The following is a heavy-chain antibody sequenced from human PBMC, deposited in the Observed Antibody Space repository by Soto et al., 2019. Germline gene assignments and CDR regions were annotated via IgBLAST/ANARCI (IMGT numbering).Heavy chain of an antibody. V-gene: IGHV4-59*01. CDR2: IYYSGST. CDR3: ARVGGVAARTLGY. J-gene: IGHJ4*02. D-gene: IGHD2-15*01. Sequence: SETLSLTCTVSGGSINDFYWSWIRQPPGTGLEWIGYIYYSGSTDYNPSLKGRITISVDTSKNQFSLKLRSVPAADTAVYYCARVGGVAARTLGYWGQGTLVTVSS. CDR1: GGSINDFY.